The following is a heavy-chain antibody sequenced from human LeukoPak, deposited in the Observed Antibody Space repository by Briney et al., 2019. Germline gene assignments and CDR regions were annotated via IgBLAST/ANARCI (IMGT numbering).Heavy chain of an antibody. V-gene: IGHV1-2*02. Sequence: ASVKVSCKASGYTFTSYGISWVRQAPGQGLEWMGWINPNSGGTKYAQKFQGRVTMTRDTSISTIYMELSRLRSDDTAVYYCARGPRFDADYYYYYMDVWGKGTTVTVSS. CDR2: INPNSGGT. CDR1: GYTFTSYG. CDR3: ARGPRFDADYYYYYMDV. D-gene: IGHD3-16*01. J-gene: IGHJ6*03.